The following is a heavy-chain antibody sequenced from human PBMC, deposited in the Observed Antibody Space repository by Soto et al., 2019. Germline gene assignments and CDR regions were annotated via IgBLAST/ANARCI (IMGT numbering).Heavy chain of an antibody. V-gene: IGHV1-2*02. CDR3: ARGGNSGYYYE. Sequence: QVQLVQSGAEVKKPGASVKVSCKASGYTFTDYYIHWVRQAPGQGLEWMVWINPKNGGTKYVQKFQGRVTMTRDTSIRIAYMELSRLRYDATAVYYCARGGNSGYYYEWGQGTLVTVSS. J-gene: IGHJ4*02. CDR1: GYTFTDYY. CDR2: INPKNGGT. D-gene: IGHD5-12*01.